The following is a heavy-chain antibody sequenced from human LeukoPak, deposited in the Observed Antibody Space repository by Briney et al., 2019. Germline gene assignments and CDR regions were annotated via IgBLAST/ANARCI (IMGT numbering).Heavy chain of an antibody. CDR3: ARDHYGEDY. Sequence: GGSLRLSCAASGFIFSDYWMSWVRQAPGKGLEWVANIKQDGSGKYYVDSVKGRFTISRDNTKNSLYLQMNSLRAEDTAVYYCARDHYGEDYWGQGTLVTVSS. D-gene: IGHD4-17*01. V-gene: IGHV3-7*01. CDR1: GFIFSDYW. CDR2: IKQDGSGK. J-gene: IGHJ4*02.